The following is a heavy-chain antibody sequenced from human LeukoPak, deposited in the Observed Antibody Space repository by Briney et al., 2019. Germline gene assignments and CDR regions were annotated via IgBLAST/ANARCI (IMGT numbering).Heavy chain of an antibody. Sequence: SGGSLRLSCVASGFTFSSYSMNWVRQAPGKGLEWVSYITRSSSAKFYADSVKGRFTISRDNAENLLYLQMNSLRAEDTAVYYCTRDQEGSAYWGQGTLVTVSS. V-gene: IGHV3-48*01. CDR2: ITRSSSAK. CDR3: TRDQEGSAY. CDR1: GFTFSSYS. J-gene: IGHJ4*02.